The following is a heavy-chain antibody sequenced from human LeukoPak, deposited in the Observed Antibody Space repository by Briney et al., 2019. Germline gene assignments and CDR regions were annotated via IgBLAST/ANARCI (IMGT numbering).Heavy chain of an antibody. CDR1: GYTFTGYY. D-gene: IGHD3-9*01. V-gene: IGHV1-2*02. CDR3: ARIDFLTGRAP. Sequence: GASGKVSCKASGYTFTGYYMHWVRQAPGQGLEWMGWINPNSGGTNYAQKFRGRVTMSRDTSITTAYMELSRLTSDDTAMYYCARIDFLTGRAPWGQGTLVTVSS. CDR2: INPNSGGT. J-gene: IGHJ5*02.